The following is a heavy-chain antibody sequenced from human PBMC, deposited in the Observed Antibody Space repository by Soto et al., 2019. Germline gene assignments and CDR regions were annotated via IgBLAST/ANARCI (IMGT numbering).Heavy chain of an antibody. D-gene: IGHD2-2*01. CDR2: IYYSGST. CDR3: ARSYCSSTSCHFYYYYNMDV. J-gene: IGHJ6*03. V-gene: IGHV4-59*01. CDR1: GGSISSYY. Sequence: SETLSLTCTVSGGSISSYYWSWIRQPPGKGLEWIGYIYYSGSTNYNPSLKSRVTISVDTSKNQFSLKLSSVTAADTAVYYCARSYCSSTSCHFYYYYNMDVWGKGTTVTVSS.